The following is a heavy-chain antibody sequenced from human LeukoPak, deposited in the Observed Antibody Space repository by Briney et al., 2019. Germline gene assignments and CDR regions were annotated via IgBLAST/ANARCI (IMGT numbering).Heavy chain of an antibody. J-gene: IGHJ3*02. D-gene: IGHD1-26*01. Sequence: GGSLSLSCAASGFTFSSYGMHWVRQAPGKGLEWVAVIWYDGSNKYYADSVKGRFTISRDNSKNTLYLQMNSLRAEDTAVYYCARGDSGSYAFDIWGQGTMVTVSS. CDR1: GFTFSSYG. V-gene: IGHV3-33*01. CDR2: IWYDGSNK. CDR3: ARGDSGSYAFDI.